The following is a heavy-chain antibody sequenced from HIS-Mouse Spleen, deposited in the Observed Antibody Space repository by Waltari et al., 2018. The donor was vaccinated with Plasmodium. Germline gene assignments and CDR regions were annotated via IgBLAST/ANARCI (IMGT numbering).Heavy chain of an antibody. V-gene: IGHV1-2*02. CDR2: SKPNRGGK. Sequence: QVQLVQSGAEVKKPGASVKVSCKASGYTFTGYYMHWVRQAPGQGLEWMGWSKPNRGGKNYEQKCQGRVTMTRETSISTAYMELSRLRSDDTAVYYCARVLGYKAAAGTFVEYFQHWGQGTLVTVSS. D-gene: IGHD6-13*01. CDR1: GYTFTGYY. CDR3: ARVLGYKAAAGTFVEYFQH. J-gene: IGHJ1*01.